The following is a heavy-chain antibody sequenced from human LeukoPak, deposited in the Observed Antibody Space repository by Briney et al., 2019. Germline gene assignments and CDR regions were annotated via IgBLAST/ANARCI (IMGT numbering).Heavy chain of an antibody. J-gene: IGHJ4*02. CDR2: INPDSGFT. D-gene: IGHD3-16*01. Sequence: ASVKVSCKASGYKFIDDYMHWVRQAPGQGLEFMGWINPDSGFTNYAQELKGRVTMTRDTSISTAYLEVRSLTSDDTAVYYCAPTAEAYTSWWKVWGQGTLVTVSS. CDR3: APTAEAYTSWWKV. CDR1: GYKFIDDY. V-gene: IGHV1-2*02.